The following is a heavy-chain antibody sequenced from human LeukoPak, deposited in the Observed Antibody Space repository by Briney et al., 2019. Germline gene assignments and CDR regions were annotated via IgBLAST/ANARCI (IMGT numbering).Heavy chain of an antibody. Sequence: SETLSLTCTVSGDSISSGGYYWRWIRQHPGKGLEWIGYIYYSGSTYYNPSLKSRVTISVDTSKNQFSLKLSSVTAADTAVYYCARDLSPVRGPYGMDVWGQGTTVTVSS. CDR2: IYYSGST. V-gene: IGHV4-31*03. D-gene: IGHD3-10*01. CDR3: ARDLSPVRGPYGMDV. CDR1: GDSISSGGYY. J-gene: IGHJ6*02.